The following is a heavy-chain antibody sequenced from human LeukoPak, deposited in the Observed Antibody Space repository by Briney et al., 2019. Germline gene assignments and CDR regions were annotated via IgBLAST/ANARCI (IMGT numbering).Heavy chain of an antibody. D-gene: IGHD3-22*01. J-gene: IGHJ3*02. V-gene: IGHV4-59*01. CDR2: IYYSGST. CDR3: AREEYYYDSSYAFDI. CDR1: GGSISRYY. Sequence: PPETLSLTCTVSGGSISRYYWNWIRQPPGKGLEWIGYIYYSGSTNYNPSLKSRVTISVDTSKNQFSLKLSSVTAADTAVYYCAREEYYYDSSYAFDIWGQGTMVTVSS.